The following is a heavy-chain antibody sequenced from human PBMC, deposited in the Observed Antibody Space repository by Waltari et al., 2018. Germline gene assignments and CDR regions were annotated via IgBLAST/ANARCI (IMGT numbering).Heavy chain of an antibody. J-gene: IGHJ4*02. Sequence: QVQLVESGGGVVQPGGSLRLSCAASGFTFSSYGMHWVRQAPDKGLEWVAFIRYDGSNKYYADSVKGRFTISRDNSKNTLYLQMNSLRAEDTAVYYCAAAAGTTGGFDYWGQGTLVTVSS. V-gene: IGHV3-30*02. CDR1: GFTFSSYG. CDR2: IRYDGSNK. CDR3: AAAAGTTGGFDY. D-gene: IGHD6-13*01.